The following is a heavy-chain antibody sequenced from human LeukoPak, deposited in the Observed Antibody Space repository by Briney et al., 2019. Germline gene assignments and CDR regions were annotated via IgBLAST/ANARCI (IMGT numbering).Heavy chain of an antibody. CDR1: GYSFTGYY. D-gene: IGHD2-15*01. J-gene: IGHJ4*02. CDR3: AREEGSGLRRYFDL. Sequence: ASVKVSCKASGYSFTGYYMHCVRQAPGQGLEWMGWIDPHNGATHYAQKFQGRVTMSRNTSSSTDYMEVSRLRPDDTALYYCAREEGSGLRRYFDLWGQGTLVTVSS. V-gene: IGHV1-2*02. CDR2: IDPHNGAT.